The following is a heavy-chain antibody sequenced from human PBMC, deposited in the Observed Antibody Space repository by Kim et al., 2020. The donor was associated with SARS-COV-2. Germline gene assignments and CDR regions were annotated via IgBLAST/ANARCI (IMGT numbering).Heavy chain of an antibody. V-gene: IGHV4-39*01. CDR3: ARRVGSGSYYKTFDI. D-gene: IGHD3-10*01. Sequence: PSLKNRVTISVDTSKNQFSLKLSSVTAADTAVYYCARRVGSGSYYKTFDIWGQGTMVTVSS. J-gene: IGHJ3*02.